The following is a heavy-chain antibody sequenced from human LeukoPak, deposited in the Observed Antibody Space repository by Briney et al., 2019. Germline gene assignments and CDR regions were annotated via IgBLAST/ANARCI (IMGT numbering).Heavy chain of an antibody. D-gene: IGHD6-13*01. J-gene: IGHJ3*02. CDR1: GYSISGGYY. CDR3: ARHPPGEQQLADDAFDI. CDR2: IYHSGST. V-gene: IGHV4-38-2*02. Sequence: KTSETLSLTCTVSGYSISGGYYWGWIRQPPGKGLEWIGSIYHSGSTNYNPSLKSRVTISVDTSKNQFSLKLSSVTAADTAVYYCARHPPGEQQLADDAFDIWGQGTMVTVSS.